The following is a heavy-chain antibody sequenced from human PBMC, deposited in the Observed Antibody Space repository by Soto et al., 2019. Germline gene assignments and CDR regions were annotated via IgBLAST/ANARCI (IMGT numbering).Heavy chain of an antibody. CDR1: GGTFSSYA. V-gene: IGHV1-69*12. D-gene: IGHD1-7*01. CDR3: AGPPELTRIYYYYGMDV. Sequence: QVQLVQSGAEVKKPGSSVKVSCKASGGTFSSYAISWVRQAPGQGLEWMGGIIPIFGTANYAQKFQGRVTITADESTSTVYMELSSLRSEDTAVYYCAGPPELTRIYYYYGMDVWGQGTTVTVSS. J-gene: IGHJ6*02. CDR2: IIPIFGTA.